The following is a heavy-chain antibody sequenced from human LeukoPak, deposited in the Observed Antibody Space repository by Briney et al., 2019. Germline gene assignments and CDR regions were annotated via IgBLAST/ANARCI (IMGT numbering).Heavy chain of an antibody. J-gene: IGHJ3*01. V-gene: IGHV3-74*01. CDR2: ISADGSTT. D-gene: IGHD1-14*01. CDR1: GFTFGNSW. Sequence: PGGSLRLSCAASGFTFGNSWVHWVRQAPGKGLVWVSLISADGSTTTYADSVKGRFTISRDNARNTVSLQMNSLTIEDTAVYYCVVVVEPPDSDGFDVWGQGTMITVSS. CDR3: VVVVEPPDSDGFDV.